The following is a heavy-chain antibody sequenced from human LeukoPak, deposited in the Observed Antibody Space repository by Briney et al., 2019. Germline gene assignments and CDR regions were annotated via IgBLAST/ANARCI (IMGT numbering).Heavy chain of an antibody. CDR1: GFSFSSYW. V-gene: IGHV3-7*04. CDR3: ARIGPHYFDY. J-gene: IGHJ4*02. CDR2: IKQDGFEK. D-gene: IGHD3-16*01. Sequence: GGSLRLSCAASGFSFSSYWMSWVRQAPGKGLEWVANIKQDGFEKDYMDSVKGRFTVSRDNAEKSLYLQMNSLRAEDTAVYYCARIGPHYFDYWGQGTLVTVSS.